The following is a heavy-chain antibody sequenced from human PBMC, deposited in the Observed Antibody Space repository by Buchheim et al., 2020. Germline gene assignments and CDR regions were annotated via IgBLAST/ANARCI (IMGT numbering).Heavy chain of an antibody. CDR2: VTSIGTT. Sequence: EVQLLESGGGLVQPGGSLRLSCAASGFTFSSSTMGWVRQAPGKGLEWVATVTSIGTTYYVDSVTGRFTISRDDSRSMVSLQMNSLRVDDTAVYYCANGGRHVDSCGQGT. J-gene: IGHJ4*02. V-gene: IGHV3-23*01. D-gene: IGHD3-16*01. CDR3: ANGGRHVDS. CDR1: GFTFSSST.